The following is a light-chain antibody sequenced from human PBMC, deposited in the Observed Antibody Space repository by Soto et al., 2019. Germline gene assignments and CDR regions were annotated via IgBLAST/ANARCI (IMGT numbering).Light chain of an antibody. CDR3: QQYDNLPH. CDR2: DAS. Sequence: DIQMTQSPSSLSASVGDRVTITCQASQDISNYLNWYQQKPGKAPKLLIYDASNLETGVPSRFSGSGSGTDFTFTISSLQHEDIATYYCQQYDNLPHFGPGTKVDIK. J-gene: IGKJ3*01. CDR1: QDISNY. V-gene: IGKV1-33*01.